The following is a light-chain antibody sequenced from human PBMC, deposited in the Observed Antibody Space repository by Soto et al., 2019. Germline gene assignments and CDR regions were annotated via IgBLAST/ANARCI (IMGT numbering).Light chain of an antibody. CDR3: QQYDSLPIT. CDR2: DAS. Sequence: DIQMTQSPSSLFTSVGDSITITCQASQDIDKYLYWYQQKPGKAPKLLIYDASTLDTGVPSRFSGSRSGTRFTLTISSLQPEDIATYYCQQYDSLPITFGQGTRLEIK. CDR1: QDIDKY. J-gene: IGKJ5*01. V-gene: IGKV1-33*01.